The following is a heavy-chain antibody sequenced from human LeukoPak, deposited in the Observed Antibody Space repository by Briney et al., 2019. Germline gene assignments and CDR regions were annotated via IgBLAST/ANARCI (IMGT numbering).Heavy chain of an antibody. CDR2: ISGSGGST. V-gene: IGHV3-23*01. CDR1: GFTFSSYA. J-gene: IGHJ6*02. Sequence: PGGSLRLSCAASGFTFSSYAMSWVRQAPGKGLEWVSAISGSGGSTYYADSVKGRFTISRDNSKNTLYLQMNSLKAEDTAVYYCAKGLIGMAAAGTRDTLPYYYGMDVWGQGTTVTVSS. CDR3: AKGLIGMAAAGTRDTLPYYYGMDV. D-gene: IGHD6-13*01.